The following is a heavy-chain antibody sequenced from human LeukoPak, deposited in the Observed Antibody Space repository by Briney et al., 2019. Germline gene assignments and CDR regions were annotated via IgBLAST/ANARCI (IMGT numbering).Heavy chain of an antibody. CDR2: IYSGGST. D-gene: IGHD6-19*01. CDR1: GFTANSNY. V-gene: IGHV3-53*01. Sequence: GGSLRLSCAASGFTANSNYMSWVRQAPGTGLEWVSVIYSGGSTYYADSVKGRFTISRDNSKNTLYLQMNSLRAEDTAVYYCWSSGWGDYWGQGTLVTVSS. J-gene: IGHJ4*02. CDR3: WSSGWGDY.